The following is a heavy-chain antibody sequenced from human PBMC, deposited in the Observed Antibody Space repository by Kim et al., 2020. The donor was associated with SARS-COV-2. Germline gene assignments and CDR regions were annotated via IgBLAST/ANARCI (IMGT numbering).Heavy chain of an antibody. V-gene: IGHV3-48*03. J-gene: IGHJ6*03. D-gene: IGHD5-18*01. Sequence: SVKGRYTLSRDNAKNSLYLQMDSLRAEDTAVYYCARDGDNYGYGYYYYMDVWGKGTTVTVSS. CDR3: ARDGDNYGYGYYYYMDV.